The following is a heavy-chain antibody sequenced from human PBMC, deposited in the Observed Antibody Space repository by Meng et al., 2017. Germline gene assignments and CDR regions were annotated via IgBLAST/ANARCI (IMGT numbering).Heavy chain of an antibody. V-gene: IGHV4-4*02. J-gene: IGHJ4*02. D-gene: IGHD6-19*01. CDR2: IYHSGST. CDR3: ARDRGAVAGTNFDY. CDR1: GGSISSSNW. Sequence: VQLLEPGPGLVKASATLSLTCAASGGSISSSNWGSWVRQPPGKGLEWIGEIYHSGSTNYNPSLKSRVTISVDKSKNQFSLKLSSVTAADTAVYYCARDRGAVAGTNFDYWGQGTLVTVSS.